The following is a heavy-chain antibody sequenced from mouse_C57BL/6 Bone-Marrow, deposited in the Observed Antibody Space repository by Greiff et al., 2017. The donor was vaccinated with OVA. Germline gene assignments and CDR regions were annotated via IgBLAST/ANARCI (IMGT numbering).Heavy chain of an antibody. CDR2: INYDGSST. CDR3: ARGGWDWYFDV. J-gene: IGHJ1*03. CDR1: GFTFSDYY. V-gene: IGHV5-16*01. Sequence: EVKLQESEGGLVQPGSSMKLSCTASGFTFSDYYMAWVRQVPETGLEWVANINYDGSSTYYLDSLKSRFIISRDNAKNILYLQMSSLKSEDTATYYCARGGWDWYFDVWGTGTTVTVSS. D-gene: IGHD3-3*01.